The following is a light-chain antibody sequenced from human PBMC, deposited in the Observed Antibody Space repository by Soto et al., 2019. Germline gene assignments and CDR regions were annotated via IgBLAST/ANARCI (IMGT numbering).Light chain of an antibody. Sequence: QSVLTQPPSVSAAPGQKVTISCSGSSSNIGNNYVSWYQQLPGTAPKLLIYDNNKRSSGIPDRFSGSKSGSSATLGITGLQTGDEADYYCATWDSSLSVGVFGGGTKVTVL. V-gene: IGLV1-51*01. CDR3: ATWDSSLSVGV. CDR1: SSNIGNNY. J-gene: IGLJ2*01. CDR2: DNN.